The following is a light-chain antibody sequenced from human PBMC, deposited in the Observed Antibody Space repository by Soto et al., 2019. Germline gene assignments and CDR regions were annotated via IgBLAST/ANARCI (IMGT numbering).Light chain of an antibody. CDR2: CAS. CDR3: QQYGSSPRT. CDR1: QSVSSNY. J-gene: IGKJ1*01. V-gene: IGKV3-20*01. Sequence: EIVLTQSPGTLSLSPGERATLSCRASQSVSSNYLAWYQKKPGQAPRLLIYCASSRATGIPDRFSGSGSGTDFTLTISRLEPEEFAVYYCQQYGSSPRTFGQGTKVEIK.